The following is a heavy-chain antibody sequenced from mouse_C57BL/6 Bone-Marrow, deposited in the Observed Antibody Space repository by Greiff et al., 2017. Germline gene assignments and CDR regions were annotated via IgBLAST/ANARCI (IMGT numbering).Heavy chain of an antibody. Sequence: VQLQQPGAELVMPGASVKLSCKASGYTFTSYWMHWVKQRPGQGLEWIGEIDPSDSYTNYNQKFKGKSTLTVDKSSSTAYMQLSSLTSEDSAVYYCARQVLSYYSNYWYFDVWGTGTTVTVSS. CDR2: IDPSDSYT. CDR1: GYTFTSYW. V-gene: IGHV1-69*01. CDR3: ARQVLSYYSNYWYFDV. D-gene: IGHD2-5*01. J-gene: IGHJ1*03.